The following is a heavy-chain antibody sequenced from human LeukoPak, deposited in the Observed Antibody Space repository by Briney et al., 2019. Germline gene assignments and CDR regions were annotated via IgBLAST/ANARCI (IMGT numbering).Heavy chain of an antibody. D-gene: IGHD6-13*01. CDR3: ARVEAGIGTVDY. J-gene: IGHJ4*02. CDR1: GGTLSSYA. Sequence: SVKVSCKASGGTLSSYAISWVRQAPGQGLEWMGGIIPIFGTANYAQKFQGRVTVTRDTSTSTVYMELSSLRSEDTAVYYCARVEAGIGTVDYWGQGTLVTVSS. V-gene: IGHV1-69*05. CDR2: IIPIFGTA.